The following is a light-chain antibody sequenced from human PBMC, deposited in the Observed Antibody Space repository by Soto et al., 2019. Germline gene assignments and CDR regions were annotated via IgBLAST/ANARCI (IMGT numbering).Light chain of an antibody. J-gene: IGKJ5*01. CDR1: QSLLHSNGDSY. V-gene: IGKV2-28*01. CDR3: MQALQTPIT. Sequence: DIVMTQSPLSLPVTPGEPASISCRSSQSLLHSNGDSYLDWYLQKPGQSPQLLIYLGSTRASGVPDRFSGSGSGTDFTLKISRVEAEDVAVYYCMQALQTPITFGQGTRLEIK. CDR2: LGS.